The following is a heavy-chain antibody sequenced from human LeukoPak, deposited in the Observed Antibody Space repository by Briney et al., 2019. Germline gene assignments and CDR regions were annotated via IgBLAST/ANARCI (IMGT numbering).Heavy chain of an antibody. CDR3: ARVIGNGDYYFDY. Sequence: AASVKVSCKASGYTFTSYDINWVRQATGQGLEWMGWMNPNSGNTGYAQKFQGRVTMTRNTSLSTAYMELSSLRSEDTAVYYCARVIGNGDYYFDYWGQGTLVTVSS. CDR1: GYTFTSYD. J-gene: IGHJ4*02. V-gene: IGHV1-8*01. D-gene: IGHD4-17*01. CDR2: MNPNSGNT.